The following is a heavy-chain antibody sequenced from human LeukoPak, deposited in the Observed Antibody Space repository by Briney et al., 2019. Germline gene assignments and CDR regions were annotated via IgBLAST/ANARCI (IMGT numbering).Heavy chain of an antibody. CDR2: ISGSGGST. V-gene: IGHV3-23*01. CDR3: AKDLLLWFGELSPIDY. CDR1: GFTFSSYG. Sequence: GGSLRLSCAGSGFTFSSYGMSWVRQAPGKGLEWVSAISGSGGSTYYADSVKGRFTISRDNSKNTLYLQMNSLRAEDTAVYYCAKDLLLWFGELSPIDYWGQGTLVTVSS. J-gene: IGHJ4*02. D-gene: IGHD3-10*01.